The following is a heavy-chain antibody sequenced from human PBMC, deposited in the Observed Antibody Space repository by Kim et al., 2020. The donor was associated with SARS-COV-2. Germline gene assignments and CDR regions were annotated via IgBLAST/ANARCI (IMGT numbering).Heavy chain of an antibody. CDR1: GGSISSYY. D-gene: IGHD3-22*01. J-gene: IGHJ4*02. CDR2: IYYSGST. Sequence: SETLSLTCTVSGGSISSYYWSWIRQPPGKGLEWIGYIYYSGSTNYNPSLKSRVTISVDTSKNQFSLKLSSVTAADTAVYYCARVSHTYYYDSSGKFDYWGQGTLVTVSS. CDR3: ARVSHTYYYDSSGKFDY. V-gene: IGHV4-59*13.